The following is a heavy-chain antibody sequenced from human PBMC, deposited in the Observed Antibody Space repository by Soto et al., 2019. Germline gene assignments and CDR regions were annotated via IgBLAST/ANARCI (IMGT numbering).Heavy chain of an antibody. V-gene: IGHV2-5*02. CDR2: IYWDDDK. Sequence: QITLKESGPTLVKPTQTLTLTCTFSGFSLSTSGVGVGWIRQPPGKALEWLALIYWDDDKRYSPSLKSRLTLTKDAPKNQVVLTMRNMDPVDTATYYCPQLVEPLLFDYWGQGTLVTVSS. CDR3: PQLVEPLLFDY. D-gene: IGHD2-21*02. CDR1: GFSLSTSGVG. J-gene: IGHJ4*02.